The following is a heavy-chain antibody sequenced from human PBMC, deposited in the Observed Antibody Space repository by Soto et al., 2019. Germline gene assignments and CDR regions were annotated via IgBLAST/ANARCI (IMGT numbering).Heavy chain of an antibody. CDR2: INHSGST. CDR1: GGSFSGYY. J-gene: IGHJ4*02. V-gene: IGHV4-34*01. D-gene: IGHD6-13*01. CDR3: ARGGLAAAATSRDEYFDY. Sequence: WETLSLTCAVYGGSFSGYYWSWIRQPPGKGLEWIGEINHSGSTNYNPSLKSRVTISVDTSKNQFSLKLSSVTAADTAVYYCARGGLAAAATSRDEYFDYWGQGALVTVSS.